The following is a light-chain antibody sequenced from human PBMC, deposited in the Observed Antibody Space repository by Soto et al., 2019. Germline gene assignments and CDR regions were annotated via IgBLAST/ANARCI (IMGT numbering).Light chain of an antibody. Sequence: QSVLTQPASVSGSPGQSITISCTGTSSDIGGYDHVSWYQQHPGKAPKLMIYDVSVRPSGVSDRFSGSKSANTASLTISGLQAEDEADYYCNSYTTSIYLYVFGPGTKVTVL. CDR1: SSDIGGYDH. J-gene: IGLJ1*01. CDR2: DVS. V-gene: IGLV2-14*01. CDR3: NSYTTSIYLYV.